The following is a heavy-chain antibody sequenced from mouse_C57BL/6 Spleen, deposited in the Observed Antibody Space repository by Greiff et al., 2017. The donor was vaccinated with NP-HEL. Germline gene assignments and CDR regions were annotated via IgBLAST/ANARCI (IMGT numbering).Heavy chain of an antibody. CDR1: GYTFTSYW. D-gene: IGHD2-4*01. J-gene: IGHJ4*01. V-gene: IGHV1-64*01. CDR3: AREGAYYDYDLYAMDY. CDR2: IRPNSGST. Sequence: VQLQQPGAELVKPGASVKLSCKASGYTFTSYWMHWVKQRPGQGLEWIGMIRPNSGSTNYNEKFKSKATLTVDKSSSTAYMQLSSLTSEDSAVYYCAREGAYYDYDLYAMDYWGQGTSVTVSS.